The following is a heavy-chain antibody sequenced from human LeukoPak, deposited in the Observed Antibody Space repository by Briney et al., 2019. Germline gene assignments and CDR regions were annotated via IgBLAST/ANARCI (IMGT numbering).Heavy chain of an antibody. D-gene: IGHD2-21*02. Sequence: ASVTVSCKASGYTFTSYGISWVRQAPGQGLEWMGRIIPILGIANYAQKFQGRVTMTTDTSTSTAYMELRSLRSDDTAVYYCARAALLSGGDRRGMDVWGQGTTVTVSS. J-gene: IGHJ6*02. V-gene: IGHV1-18*01. CDR2: IIPILGIA. CDR1: GYTFTSYG. CDR3: ARAALLSGGDRRGMDV.